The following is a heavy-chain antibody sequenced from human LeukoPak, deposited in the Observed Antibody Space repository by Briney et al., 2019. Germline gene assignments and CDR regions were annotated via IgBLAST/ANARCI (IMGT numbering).Heavy chain of an antibody. CDR1: GFTSSSYD. CDR3: APPPLPAGFYYMDV. V-gene: IGHV3-13*01. J-gene: IGHJ6*03. D-gene: IGHD1-14*01. Sequence: GGSLRLSCAASGFTSSSYDMHWVRQAAGKGLEWVSAIGTAGDTYYPGSVKGRFTISRENAKNSLYLQMNSLRAGDTAVYYCAPPPLPAGFYYMDVWGKGTTVTISS. CDR2: IGTAGDT.